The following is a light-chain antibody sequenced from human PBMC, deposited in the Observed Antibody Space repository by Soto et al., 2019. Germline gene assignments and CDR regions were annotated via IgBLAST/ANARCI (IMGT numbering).Light chain of an antibody. V-gene: IGLV1-36*01. J-gene: IGLJ1*01. Sequence: QSVLTQPPSVSEAPRQRVTISCSGSSSNIGNNAVNWYQQLPGKAPKLLIYYDDLLPSGVSDRFSGSKSGTSASLAISGLQSEDEGDYYCAAWDDSLNGHVFGTGTKLTVL. CDR1: SSNIGNNA. CDR3: AAWDDSLNGHV. CDR2: YDD.